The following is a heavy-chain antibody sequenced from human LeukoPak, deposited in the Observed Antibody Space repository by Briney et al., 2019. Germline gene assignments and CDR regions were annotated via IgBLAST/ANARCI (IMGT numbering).Heavy chain of an antibody. CDR3: ARGSRVSSSWLPYYYYGMDV. CDR1: GFTFSSYS. CDR2: ISSSGSTI. Sequence: GGSLRLSCAASGFTFSSYSMNWVRQAPGKGLEWVSYISSSGSTIYYADSVKGRFTISRDNAKNSLYLQMNSLRAEDTAVYYCARGSRVSSSWLPYYYYGMDVWGKGTTVTVSS. D-gene: IGHD6-13*01. J-gene: IGHJ6*04. V-gene: IGHV3-48*04.